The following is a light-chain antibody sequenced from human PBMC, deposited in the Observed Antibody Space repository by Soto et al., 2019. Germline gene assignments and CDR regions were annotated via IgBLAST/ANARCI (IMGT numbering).Light chain of an antibody. V-gene: IGLV2-11*01. CDR3: CSYAGSYTYV. J-gene: IGLJ1*01. Sequence: QSVLTQPRSVSGSPGQSVTISCTGTITDVGKYNYVSWYQQHPGKAPKLLMYDVTQRPSGVPDRFSGPKSGDTASLTISGLQAEDEADYYCCSYAGSYTYVFGAGTKVTVL. CDR1: ITDVGKYNY. CDR2: DVT.